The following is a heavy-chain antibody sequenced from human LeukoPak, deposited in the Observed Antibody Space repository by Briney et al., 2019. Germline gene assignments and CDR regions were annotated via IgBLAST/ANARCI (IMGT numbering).Heavy chain of an antibody. CDR3: ANPQSRGYDYLDY. CDR1: GFTFSSYG. V-gene: IGHV3-33*06. Sequence: PGRSLRLSCAASGFTFSSYGMHWVRQAPGKGLEWVAVIWYDGSEKYYADSVKGRFTISRDNSKNTLYLQMNSLRGDDTAVYYCANPQSRGYDYLDYWGQGTLVTVSS. J-gene: IGHJ4*02. D-gene: IGHD5-12*01. CDR2: IWYDGSEK.